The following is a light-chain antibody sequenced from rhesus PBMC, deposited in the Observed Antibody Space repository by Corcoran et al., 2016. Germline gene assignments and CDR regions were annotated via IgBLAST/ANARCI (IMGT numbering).Light chain of an antibody. CDR3: QQHANSPFT. CDR1: QGISNC. J-gene: IGKJ3*01. V-gene: IGKV1-69*01. Sequence: DIQMTQSPSSLSAFVGDRVTITCRASQGISNCLAWYQQKPGKAPKLLIYGAANLEPGVPSRLSGSGSGTEFTLTISSLPPANIDTYYCQQHANSPFTFDPGTKLDI. CDR2: GAA.